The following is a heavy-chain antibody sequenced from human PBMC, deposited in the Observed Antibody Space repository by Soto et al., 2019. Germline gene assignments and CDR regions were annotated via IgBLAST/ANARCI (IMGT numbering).Heavy chain of an antibody. V-gene: IGHV4-34*01. CDR2: MSHSGGT. J-gene: IGHJ3*02. CDR1: GGFVSSGSYY. D-gene: IGHD1-1*01. CDR3: ARVERGTATTVVDAFDI. Sequence: QVQLQQWGAGLLKPSETLSLTCAVYGGFVSSGSYYWSWIRQPPGKGLEWIGEMSHSGGTHFNPPLKSRVTISVDTSKNQFSLKMSSVTAADTALYYFARVERGTATTVVDAFDIWGPGTMVTVSS.